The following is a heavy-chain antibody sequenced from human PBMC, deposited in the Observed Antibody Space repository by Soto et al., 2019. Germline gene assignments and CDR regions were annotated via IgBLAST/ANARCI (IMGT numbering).Heavy chain of an antibody. J-gene: IGHJ6*02. CDR1: GGTFSSYA. CDR2: IIPIFGTA. Sequence: QVQLVQSGAEVKKPGSSVKVSCKASGGTFSSYAISWVRQAPGQGLEWMGGIIPIFGTANYAQKFQGRVTITADESTSTAYMELSSLRSEDTAVYYCAECSTSCYVGDYDYGMDVWGQGTTVTVSS. V-gene: IGHV1-69*01. CDR3: AECSTSCYVGDYDYGMDV. D-gene: IGHD2-2*01.